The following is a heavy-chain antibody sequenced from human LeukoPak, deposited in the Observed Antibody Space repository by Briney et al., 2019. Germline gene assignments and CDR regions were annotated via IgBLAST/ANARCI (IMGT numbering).Heavy chain of an antibody. J-gene: IGHJ3*01. CDR3: ARGPARIAAAAY. V-gene: IGHV4-34*01. D-gene: IGHD6-13*01. CDR1: GGSFSGYY. CDR2: INHSGST. Sequence: SETLSRTCAVYGGSFSGYYWSWIRQPPGKGLEWIGEINHSGSTNYNPSLKSRVTISVDTSKNQFSLKLSSVTAADTAVYYCARGPARIAAAAYWGQGTMVTVSS.